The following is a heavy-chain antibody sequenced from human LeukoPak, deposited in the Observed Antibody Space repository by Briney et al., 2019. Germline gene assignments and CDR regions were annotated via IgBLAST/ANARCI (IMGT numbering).Heavy chain of an antibody. CDR3: ARDPDYYGSGSST. J-gene: IGHJ3*01. D-gene: IGHD3-10*01. CDR1: GGSISSGSYY. Sequence: SETLSLTCTVSGGSISSGSYYWSWIRQPAGKGLEWIGRIYTSGSTNYNPSLKSRVTISVDTSKNQFSLKLSSVTAADTAVYYCARDPDYYGSGSSTWGQGTMVTVSS. CDR2: IYTSGST. V-gene: IGHV4-61*02.